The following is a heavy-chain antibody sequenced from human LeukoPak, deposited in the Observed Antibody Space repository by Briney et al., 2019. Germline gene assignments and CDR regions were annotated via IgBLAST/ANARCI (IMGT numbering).Heavy chain of an antibody. CDR3: ARHMSVTYDAFDI. D-gene: IGHD2-21*02. J-gene: IGHJ3*02. Sequence: SETLSLTCTVSGGSTTGYYWTWIRQPPGKGLEWIGYVYYSGRTSHNASLKSRVTTSVDTSKNQFFLKLSSVTAADTAVYYCARHMSVTYDAFDIWGQGTMVTVSS. CDR1: GGSTTGYY. V-gene: IGHV4-59*08. CDR2: VYYSGRT.